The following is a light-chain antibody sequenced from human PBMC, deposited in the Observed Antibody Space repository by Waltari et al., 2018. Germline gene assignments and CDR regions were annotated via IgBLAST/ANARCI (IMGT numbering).Light chain of an antibody. CDR3: QQYSNWPPFT. Sequence: EIVMTQSPATLSVSPGERATLSCRASQSFSSNLAWYQQKPGQAPRLLIYGASTRATGVPARFSGSGSGTEFTLIISSLQSEDSAVYYCQQYSNWPPFTFGQGTKLEIK. J-gene: IGKJ2*01. CDR2: GAS. V-gene: IGKV3-15*01. CDR1: QSFSSN.